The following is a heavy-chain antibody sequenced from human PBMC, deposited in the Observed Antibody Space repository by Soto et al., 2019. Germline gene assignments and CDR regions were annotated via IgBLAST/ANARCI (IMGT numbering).Heavy chain of an antibody. D-gene: IGHD3-22*01. CDR1: GGLFSTYA. V-gene: IGHV1-69*01. J-gene: IGHJ4*02. Sequence: QEQLVQSGAEVKKSGSSVKVSCKASGGLFSTYAISWVRQAPGQGLEWMGGIIPVFATTYYAEKFEGSVTITADESTNTAYMELSSLRSDDTAMYYCARGDSGYVWFNEIWGQGTLVTVSS. CDR2: IIPVFATT. CDR3: ARGDSGYVWFNEI.